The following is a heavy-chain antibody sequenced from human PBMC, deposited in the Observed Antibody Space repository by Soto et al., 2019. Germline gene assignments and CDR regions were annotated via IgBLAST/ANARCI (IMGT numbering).Heavy chain of an antibody. D-gene: IGHD3-22*01. V-gene: IGHV1-69*13. CDR1: GYTFTSYG. CDR3: ASSDYYDSSGYPHAFDI. J-gene: IGHJ3*02. CDR2: IIPNFGTA. Sequence: ASVKVSCKASGYTFTSYGISWVRQAPGQGLGWMGGIIPNFGTANYAQKFQGRVTIIADESTSTAYMELSSLRSEDTAVYYCASSDYYDSSGYPHAFDIWGQGTMVTVSS.